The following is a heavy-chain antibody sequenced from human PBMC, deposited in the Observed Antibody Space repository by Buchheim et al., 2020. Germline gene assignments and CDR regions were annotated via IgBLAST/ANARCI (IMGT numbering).Heavy chain of an antibody. V-gene: IGHV3-73*01. CDR3: SWVYDTGVRPLEL. CDR1: GFTFSDSA. D-gene: IGHD3-3*01. Sequence: EVRLVESGGGVVQPGATLKLSCATSGFTFSDSAMHWVRLPSGRGLEWLGRIKTKPANYATEYGAAVKGRFTISRDDSKNTAFLEMNSLKIEDTGRYFCSWVYDTGVRPLELWGRGTL. J-gene: IGHJ4*02. CDR2: IKTKPANYAT.